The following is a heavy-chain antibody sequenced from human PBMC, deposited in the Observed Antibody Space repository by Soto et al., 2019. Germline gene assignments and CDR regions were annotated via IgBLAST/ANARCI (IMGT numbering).Heavy chain of an antibody. CDR3: VKDGLTSVFGLVHDGSDI. CDR2: ISWNSGNI. D-gene: IGHD3-3*01. CDR1: GFSFGDYG. V-gene: IGHV3-9*01. J-gene: IGHJ3*02. Sequence: EVQLVESGGGLVQPGRSLRLSCVASGFSFGDYGMHWVRQAPGRGPEWVSGISWNSGNIGYAETVKGRFTISRDNAKNSLYLQMNRLIAEDTALYSGVKDGLTSVFGLVHDGSDIWGRGTMVTVSS.